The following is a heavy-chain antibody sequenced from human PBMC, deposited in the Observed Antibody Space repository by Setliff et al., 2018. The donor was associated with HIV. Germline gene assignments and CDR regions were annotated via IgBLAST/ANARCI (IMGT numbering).Heavy chain of an antibody. Sequence: GGSLGLSCAASGFTFSDYWMTWFRQAPGKGLEWVANITQDGSAKYYVDSVKGRFTISRDNAKNSLYLQMNSLRAEDTAVYYCARDISLGILYTTPDYWGQGTLVTVSS. CDR2: ITQDGSAK. D-gene: IGHD2-15*01. V-gene: IGHV3-7*03. CDR1: GFTFSDYW. CDR3: ARDISLGILYTTPDY. J-gene: IGHJ4*02.